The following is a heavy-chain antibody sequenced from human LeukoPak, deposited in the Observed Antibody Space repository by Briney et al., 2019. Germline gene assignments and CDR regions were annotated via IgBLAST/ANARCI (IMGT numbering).Heavy chain of an antibody. V-gene: IGHV4-38-2*02. D-gene: IGHD1-26*01. J-gene: IGHJ4*02. Sequence: SETLSLTCTVSGYSISSGYYWGWIRQPPGEGLEWIGNIYHSGSTYYNPSLKSRVTISVDTSKNQFSLKLSSVTAADTAVYYCARRGSYYDFDYWGQGTLVTVSS. CDR1: GYSISSGYY. CDR2: IYHSGST. CDR3: ARRGSYYDFDY.